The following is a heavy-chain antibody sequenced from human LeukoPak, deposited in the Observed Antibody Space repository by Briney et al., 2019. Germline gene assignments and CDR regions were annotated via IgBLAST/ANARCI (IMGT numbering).Heavy chain of an antibody. V-gene: IGHV3-7*03. J-gene: IGHJ3*02. Sequence: GGSLRLSCAASGFTFNTYSMSWVRQAPGKGLEWVANIKQDGSQKYYVDSVKGRFSISRDNAKNSLYLQMNSLRAEDTAVYYCARDPDFSAFDIWGQGTLVTVSS. CDR1: GFTFNTYS. D-gene: IGHD4-11*01. CDR2: IKQDGSQK. CDR3: ARDPDFSAFDI.